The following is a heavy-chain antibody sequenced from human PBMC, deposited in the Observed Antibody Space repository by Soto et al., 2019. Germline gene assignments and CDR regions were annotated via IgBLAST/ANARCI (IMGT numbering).Heavy chain of an antibody. V-gene: IGHV4-59*01. CDR3: ARAGCSGGSCYFVWFDP. CDR1: GGSISSYY. D-gene: IGHD2-15*01. J-gene: IGHJ5*02. CDR2: IYYSGST. Sequence: QVQLQESGPGLVKPSETLSLTCTVSGGSISSYYWSWIRQPPGKGLEWIGYIYYSGSTNYNPSLKSRVTISVDTSNNQFSLKLSSVTAADTAVYYCARAGCSGGSCYFVWFDPWGQGTLVTVSS.